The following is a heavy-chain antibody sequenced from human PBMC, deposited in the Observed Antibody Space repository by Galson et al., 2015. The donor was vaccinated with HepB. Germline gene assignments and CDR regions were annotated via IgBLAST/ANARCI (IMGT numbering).Heavy chain of an antibody. CDR2: ISAYNGNT. J-gene: IGHJ4*02. D-gene: IGHD3-22*01. V-gene: IGHV1-18*04. CDR3: ARDGGGYPYDSSGYDY. CDR1: GYTFTSYG. Sequence: SVKVSCKASGYTFTSYGISWVRQAPGQGLEWMGWISAYNGNTNYAQKLQGRVTMTTDTSTSTAYMELRSLRSDDTAVYYCARDGGGYPYDSSGYDYWGQGTLVTVSS.